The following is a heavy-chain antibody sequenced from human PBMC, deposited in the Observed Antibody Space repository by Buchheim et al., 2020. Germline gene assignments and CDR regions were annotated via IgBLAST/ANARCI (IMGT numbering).Heavy chain of an antibody. J-gene: IGHJ4*02. D-gene: IGHD3-22*01. V-gene: IGHV1-46*01. CDR2: INPSGGST. CDR3: ARWFYYDSSGYFLGFVDY. Sequence: QVHLVQSGAEVKKPGASVRVSCKASGYTFTSNYMHWVRQAPGQGLEWIGIINPSGGSTSIAQKFQDRVTLTRYTSTSTVYMELSSLRSEDTAIYYCARWFYYDSSGYFLGFVDYWGQGTL. CDR1: GYTFTSNY.